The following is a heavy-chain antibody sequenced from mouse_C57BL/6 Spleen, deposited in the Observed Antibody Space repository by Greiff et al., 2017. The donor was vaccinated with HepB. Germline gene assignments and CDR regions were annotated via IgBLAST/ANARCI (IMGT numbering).Heavy chain of an antibody. J-gene: IGHJ1*03. D-gene: IGHD2-4*01. V-gene: IGHV6-3*01. Sequence: EVKLVESGGGLVQPGGSMKLSCVASGFTFSNYWMNWVRQSPEKGLEWVAQIRLKSDNYATHYAESVKGRFTISRDDSKSSVYLQMNNLRAEDTGIYYCTGGVYYDLWYFDVWGTGTTVTVSS. CDR1: GFTFSNYW. CDR3: TGGVYYDLWYFDV. CDR2: IRLKSDNYAT.